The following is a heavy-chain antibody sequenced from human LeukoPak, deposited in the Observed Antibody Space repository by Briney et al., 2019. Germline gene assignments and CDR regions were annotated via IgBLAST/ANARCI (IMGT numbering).Heavy chain of an antibody. Sequence: GGSLRLSCAASGFTFSSYAMSWVRQAPGKGLEWVSAISASGGSTYYADSVKGRFTISRDNSKNTLYLQMNSLRAEDTAVYYCAKDRGYDFWSGKLFDPWGQGTLVTVSS. V-gene: IGHV3-23*01. CDR3: AKDRGYDFWSGKLFDP. CDR1: GFTFSSYA. J-gene: IGHJ5*02. CDR2: ISASGGST. D-gene: IGHD3-3*01.